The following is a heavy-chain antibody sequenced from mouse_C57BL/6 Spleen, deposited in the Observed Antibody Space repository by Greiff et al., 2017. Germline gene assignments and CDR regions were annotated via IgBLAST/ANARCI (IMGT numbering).Heavy chain of an antibody. Sequence: QVQLQQPGAELVKPGASVTLSCKASGYTFTSYWMHWVKQRPGQGLEWIGMIHPNSGRTNYNEQFKSKATLPVDKSSSTAYMQLSSLTSEDSAGYYCARKGTSVVAPGFAYWGQGTLVTVSA. V-gene: IGHV1-64*01. CDR1: GYTFTSYW. CDR2: IHPNSGRT. D-gene: IGHD1-1*01. CDR3: ARKGTSVVAPGFAY. J-gene: IGHJ3*01.